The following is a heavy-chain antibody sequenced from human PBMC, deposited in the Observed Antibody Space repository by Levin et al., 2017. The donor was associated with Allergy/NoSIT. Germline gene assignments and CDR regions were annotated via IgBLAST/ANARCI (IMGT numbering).Heavy chain of an antibody. D-gene: IGHD6-13*01. J-gene: IGHJ2*01. CDR2: INHSGST. Sequence: GSLRLSCAVYGGSFSGYYWSWIRQPPGKGLEWIGEINHSGSTNYNPSLKSRVTISVDTSKNQFSLKLSSVTAADTAVYYCARSKSPGYSSSWYVLAWYFDLWGRGTLVTVSS. CDR1: GGSFSGYY. CDR3: ARSKSPGYSSSWYVLAWYFDL. V-gene: IGHV4-34*01.